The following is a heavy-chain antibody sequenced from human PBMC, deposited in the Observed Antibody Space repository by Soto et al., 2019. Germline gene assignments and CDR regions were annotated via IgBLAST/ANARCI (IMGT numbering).Heavy chain of an antibody. D-gene: IGHD2-8*01. CDR1: GYTFSRYG. J-gene: IGHJ6*02. Sequence: GPEVKKPGASVKVSCKASGYTFSRYGISWVRQAPGQGLEWMGWVSGYKGDTKYAQKVQGRVTMTIDTSTYTAYMELRSLTSDDTAIYYCAKNGQPPYYYYGMDVWGQGTTVTVSS. V-gene: IGHV1-18*01. CDR2: VSGYKGDT. CDR3: AKNGQPPYYYYGMDV.